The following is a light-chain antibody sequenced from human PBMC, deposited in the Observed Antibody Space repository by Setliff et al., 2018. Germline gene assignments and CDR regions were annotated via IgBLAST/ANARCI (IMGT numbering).Light chain of an antibody. V-gene: IGLV1-40*01. CDR3: QSYDTSLSALYV. CDR1: SSNIGAGFG. CDR2: GNT. J-gene: IGLJ1*01. Sequence: QFVLTQPPSVSGAPGQRVTLSCTGSSSNIGAGFGVHWYQQLPGAAPKLLISGNTNRPSGVPDRFSGSKSGTSASLAITGLQAEDEADYYCQSYDTSLSALYVFGTGTKVTV.